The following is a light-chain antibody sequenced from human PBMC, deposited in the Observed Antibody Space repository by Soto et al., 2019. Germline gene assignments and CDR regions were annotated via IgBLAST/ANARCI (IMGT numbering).Light chain of an antibody. CDR2: GAS. CDR1: QSVRSS. V-gene: IGKV3-15*01. J-gene: IGKJ1*01. Sequence: VMAISPGRMSVSPGESAPLPCGASQSVRSSLAWYQQKPGQAPRLLNHGASTRAPGVPARFSGSGSGTDFTLTISSLQSEDFAVYYCQQYDKWTQPFGQGTKVDIK. CDR3: QQYDKWTQP.